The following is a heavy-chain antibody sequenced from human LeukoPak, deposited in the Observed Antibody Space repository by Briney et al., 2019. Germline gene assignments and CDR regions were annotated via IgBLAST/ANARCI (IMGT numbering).Heavy chain of an antibody. CDR2: ISSSGSTI. V-gene: IGHV3-48*03. Sequence: GGSLRLSCGASGFTFSSYEMNWVRQAPGKGLEWVSYISSSGSTIYYADSVKGRFTISRDNAKNSLYLQMNSLRAEDTAVYYCARGDDILTGYYLFDYWGQGTLVTVSS. CDR3: ARGDDILTGYYLFDY. J-gene: IGHJ4*02. CDR1: GFTFSSYE. D-gene: IGHD3-9*01.